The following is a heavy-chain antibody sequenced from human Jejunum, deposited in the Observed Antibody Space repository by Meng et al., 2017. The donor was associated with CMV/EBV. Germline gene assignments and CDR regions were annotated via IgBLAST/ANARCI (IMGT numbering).Heavy chain of an antibody. CDR3: VKDLGHSSRLDS. CDR1: GFIFITFG. J-gene: IGHJ4*02. V-gene: IGHV3-30*02. CDR2: ILNDGTDT. Sequence: GRWVGSGGGVVQTGGSPRLSCGASGFIFITFGMHWVRQTPGKGLEWVAFILNDGTDTYIADSVKGRFTMSRDNSKSTLYLQMNSLRTDDTAIYYCVKDLGHSSRLDSWGQGTLVTVSS. D-gene: IGHD6-19*01.